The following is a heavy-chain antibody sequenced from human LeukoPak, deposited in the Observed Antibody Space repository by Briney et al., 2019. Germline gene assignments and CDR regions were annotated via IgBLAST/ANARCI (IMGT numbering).Heavy chain of an antibody. D-gene: IGHD3-16*01. V-gene: IGHV1-69*13. CDR3: ARLGTIGYYFDY. CDR1: GGTFSSYA. CDR2: IIPIFGTA. Sequence: SVKVSCKASGGTFSSYAISWVRQAPGQGLEWMGGIIPIFGTANYAQKFQGRVTITADESTSTAYMELSSLRSEDTAVYYCARLGTIGYYFDYWGQGTLVTVSS. J-gene: IGHJ4*02.